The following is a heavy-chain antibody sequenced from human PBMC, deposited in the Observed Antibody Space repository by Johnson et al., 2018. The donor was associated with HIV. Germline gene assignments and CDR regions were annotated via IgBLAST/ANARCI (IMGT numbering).Heavy chain of an antibody. J-gene: IGHJ3*01. CDR3: AKAVAKVGAGMSFDF. D-gene: IGHD1-26*01. CDR1: GFTFSSYA. Sequence: VQLVESGGGLVQPGGSLRLSCAASGFTFSSYAMHWVRQAPGKGLEYVSAISSNGGSTYYANSVKGRFTISRDNSKNTLYLQMSSLRAEDTAVYYCAKAVAKVGAGMSFDFWGQGTMVTVSS. CDR2: ISSNGGST. V-gene: IGHV3-64*01.